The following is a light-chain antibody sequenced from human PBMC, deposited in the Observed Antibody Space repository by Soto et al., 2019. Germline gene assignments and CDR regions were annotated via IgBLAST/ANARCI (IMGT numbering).Light chain of an antibody. CDR1: SSDIGVYQF. CDR2: EVS. Sequence: QSALTQPASVSGSPGQSITISCTGTSSDIGVYQFVSWYQQHPGKAPKLMIYEVSNRPSGVSNRFSGSKSGNTASLTISGLQSEDEADYFCSSYTISTTLVFGGGTKLTVL. CDR3: SSYTISTTLV. V-gene: IGLV2-14*01. J-gene: IGLJ2*01.